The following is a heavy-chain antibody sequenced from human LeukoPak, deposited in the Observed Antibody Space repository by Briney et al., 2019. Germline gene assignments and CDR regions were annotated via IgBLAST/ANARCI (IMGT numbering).Heavy chain of an antibody. CDR2: IRYDGSNK. CDR1: GFIFSTFG. J-gene: IGHJ5*02. D-gene: IGHD4-17*01. V-gene: IGHV3-30*02. CDR3: AKSTVTTWDNWFDP. Sequence: PGGSLRLSCVASGFIFSTFGMHWVRQAPGKGLEWVAFIRYDGSNKYYADSVKGRFTISRDNSKNTLYLQMNSLRAEDTAVYYCAKSTVTTWDNWFDPWGQGTLVTVSS.